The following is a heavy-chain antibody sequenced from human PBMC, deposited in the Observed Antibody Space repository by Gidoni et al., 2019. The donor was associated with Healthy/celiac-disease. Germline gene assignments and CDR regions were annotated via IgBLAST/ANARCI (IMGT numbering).Heavy chain of an antibody. J-gene: IGHJ4*02. CDR2: TSAYNGNT. Sequence: QVQLVQSGAEVKKPGASVKVSCTASGYTFTSYGISWVRQAPGQGLDGMGWTSAYNGNTNYAQKLQGRVTMTTDTSTSTAYMELRSLRSDDTAVYYCARDPDRYNWNGYYFDYWGQGTLVTVSS. CDR1: GYTFTSYG. D-gene: IGHD1-20*01. CDR3: ARDPDRYNWNGYYFDY. V-gene: IGHV1-18*01.